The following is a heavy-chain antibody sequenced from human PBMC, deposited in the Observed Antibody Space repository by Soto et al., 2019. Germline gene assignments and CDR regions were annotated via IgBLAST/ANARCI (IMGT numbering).Heavy chain of an antibody. J-gene: IGHJ6*02. CDR3: ARGGSHGSSQPLLRRYYYYGMDL. CDR2: IHYSGST. D-gene: IGHD2-21*02. V-gene: IGHV4-59*01. Sequence: ETLSRTCPVTGGSISSYYWSWIRQPPGKGLEWIGYIHYSGSTNYNPSLKSRVTISVDTSKNPFSLKLSSVTTADTALYYCARGGSHGSSQPLLRRYYYYGMDLWGQGTTGTVLL. CDR1: GGSISSYY.